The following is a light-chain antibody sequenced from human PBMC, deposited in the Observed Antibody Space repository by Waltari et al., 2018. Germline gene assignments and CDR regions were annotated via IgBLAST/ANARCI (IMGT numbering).Light chain of an antibody. CDR1: SSNIGAGND. CDR3: QSYDSSLSHWV. Sequence: QSVLTQPPSVSGAPGQRVTISCTGTSSNIGAGNDIHWHQRVPGTAPKLLIYGNTNRPSGVPDRFSGSKSGTSASLAITGLQAEDEAHYYCQSYDSSLSHWVFGGETKLTVL. CDR2: GNT. J-gene: IGLJ3*02. V-gene: IGLV1-40*01.